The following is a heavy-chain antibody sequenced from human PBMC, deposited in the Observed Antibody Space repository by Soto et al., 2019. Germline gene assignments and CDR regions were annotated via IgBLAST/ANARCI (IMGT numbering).Heavy chain of an antibody. CDR1: GFTFISYR. Sequence: GESLRLSCAASGFTFISYRMHWVLQAPGKGLVWVSRINSDGSSTSYADSVKGRFTISRDNAKNTLYLQMNSLRAEDTAVYYCARDPLILAVAAPMDGRFSPWGQGTLVTVSS. V-gene: IGHV3-74*01. D-gene: IGHD6-19*01. CDR3: ARDPLILAVAAPMDGRFSP. J-gene: IGHJ5*02. CDR2: INSDGSST.